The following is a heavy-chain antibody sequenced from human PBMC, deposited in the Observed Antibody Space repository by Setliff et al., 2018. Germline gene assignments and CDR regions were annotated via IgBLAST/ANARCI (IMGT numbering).Heavy chain of an antibody. CDR2: ISSSSSYI. D-gene: IGHD6-13*01. V-gene: IGHV3-21*01. CDR3: ARVITAIGYPPFDS. Sequence: GGSLRLSCAASGFTFSSYSMNWVRQAPGKGLEWVSSISSSSSYIYYADSVKGRFTISRDNAKNSLYLQMNSLRAEDTAVYYCARVITAIGYPPFDSWGQGVLVTVSS. CDR1: GFTFSSYS. J-gene: IGHJ4*02.